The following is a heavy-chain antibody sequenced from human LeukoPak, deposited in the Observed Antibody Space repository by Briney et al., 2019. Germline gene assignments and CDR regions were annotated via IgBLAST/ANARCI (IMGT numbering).Heavy chain of an antibody. V-gene: IGHV4-59*11. CDR3: ARDPGDYMDV. CDR2: IYYSGST. Sequence: PSETLSLTCTVSGGSISHYWSWIRQPPGKGLEWIGYIYYSGSTNYNPSLKSRVTISVDTSKNQFSLKLSSVTAADTAVYYCARDPGDYMDVWGKGTTVTVSS. J-gene: IGHJ6*03. D-gene: IGHD7-27*01. CDR1: GGSISHY.